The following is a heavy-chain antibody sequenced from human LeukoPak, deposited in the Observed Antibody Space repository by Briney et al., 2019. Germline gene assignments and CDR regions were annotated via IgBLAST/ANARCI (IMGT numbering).Heavy chain of an antibody. J-gene: IGHJ3*02. Sequence: GGSLRLSCAASGFTFSSYWMSWVRQAPGKGLEWVANIKQDGSDKYYVDSVKGRFTISSDNAKNSLYLQMNNLRAEDTAVYYCAREYGGYASKLFDIWGQGTMVIVSS. CDR3: AREYGGYASKLFDI. CDR2: IKQDGSDK. D-gene: IGHD5-12*01. CDR1: GFTFSSYW. V-gene: IGHV3-7*03.